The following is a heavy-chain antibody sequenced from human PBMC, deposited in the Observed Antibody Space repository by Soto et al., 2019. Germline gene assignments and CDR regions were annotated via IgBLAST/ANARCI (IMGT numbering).Heavy chain of an antibody. CDR2: IYYTGTT. D-gene: IGHD6-19*01. CDR1: GGSVSSSFFY. V-gene: IGHV4-61*01. Sequence: SETLSLTCTVSGGSVSSSFFYWSWVRQPPGQRLEWIGYIYYTGTTNYNPSLTSRVAMSVDTSKKQFTLNLRSLTAADTARYYRARLTTSRGWSLLDSLRQGILVTVSS. CDR3: ARLTTSRGWSLLDS. J-gene: IGHJ4*02.